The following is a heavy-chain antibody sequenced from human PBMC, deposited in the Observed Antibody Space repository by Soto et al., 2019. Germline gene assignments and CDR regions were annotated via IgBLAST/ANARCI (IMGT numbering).Heavy chain of an antibody. D-gene: IGHD5-18*01. CDR3: ACIFSGGYGYGFYYYGMDV. V-gene: IGHV4-39*01. Sequence: SVTLYLTCTVSGGSISSSIYYWGWIRQPPGKGLEWIGSIYYSGSTYYFPSLKSRVTISVDTSNNQFSLKLSSVTAADTAVYYCACIFSGGYGYGFYYYGMDVWGQGTTVT. CDR2: IYYSGST. J-gene: IGHJ6*02. CDR1: GGSISSSIYY.